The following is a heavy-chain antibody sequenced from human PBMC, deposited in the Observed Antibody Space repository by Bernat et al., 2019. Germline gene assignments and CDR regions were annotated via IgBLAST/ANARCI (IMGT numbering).Heavy chain of an antibody. CDR1: GFTFSSYW. D-gene: IGHD3-16*02. V-gene: IGHV3-7*01. Sequence: EVQLVESGGGLVQPGGSLRLSCAASGFTFSSYWMSWVRQAPGKGREWVANIKQDGSEKYYVDSVKGRFTISRDNAKNSLYLQMNSLRAEDTAVYYCAREGDLGELSSYFDYWGQGTLVTVSS. CDR3: AREGDLGELSSYFDY. J-gene: IGHJ4*02. CDR2: IKQDGSEK.